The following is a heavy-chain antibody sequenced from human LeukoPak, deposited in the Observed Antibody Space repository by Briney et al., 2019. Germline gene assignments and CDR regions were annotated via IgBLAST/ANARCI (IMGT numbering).Heavy chain of an antibody. J-gene: IGHJ4*02. V-gene: IGHV3-49*03. CDR3: TRDRIMITFGGVIRY. CDR1: GFTFGDYA. D-gene: IGHD3-16*02. Sequence: GGSLRLSCTASGFTFGDYAMSWFRQAPGKGLEWVGFIRSKAYGGTTEYAASVKGRFTISRDDSKSIAYLQMNSLKTEDTAVYYCTRDRIMITFGGVIRYWGQGTLVTVSS. CDR2: IRSKAYGGTT.